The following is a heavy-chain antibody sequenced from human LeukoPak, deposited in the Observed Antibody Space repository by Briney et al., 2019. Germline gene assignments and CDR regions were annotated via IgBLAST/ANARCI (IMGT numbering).Heavy chain of an antibody. V-gene: IGHV3-21*01. Sequence: PGESLRLSCAASGFTFSTYWMHWVRQAPGKGLEWVSSISSSSSYIYYADSVKGRFTISRDNAKNSLYLQMNSLRAEDTAVYYCARASGAVWYFALWGRGTLVSVSS. CDR2: ISSSSSYI. J-gene: IGHJ2*01. CDR3: ARASGAVWYFAL. CDR1: GFTFSTYW. D-gene: IGHD6-19*01.